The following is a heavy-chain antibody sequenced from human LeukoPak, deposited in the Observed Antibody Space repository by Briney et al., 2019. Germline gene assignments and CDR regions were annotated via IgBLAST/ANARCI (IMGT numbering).Heavy chain of an antibody. Sequence: PSETLSLTCTVSGGSISSYYWSWIRQPPGKGLEWIGYIYYSGSTNYNPSLKSRVTISVDTSKNQFSLKLSSVTAADTAVYYCARVPGSDDYYYYGMDVWGQGTTVTVSS. CDR2: IYYSGST. V-gene: IGHV4-59*01. CDR3: ARVPGSDDYYYYGMDV. CDR1: GGSISSYY. J-gene: IGHJ6*02.